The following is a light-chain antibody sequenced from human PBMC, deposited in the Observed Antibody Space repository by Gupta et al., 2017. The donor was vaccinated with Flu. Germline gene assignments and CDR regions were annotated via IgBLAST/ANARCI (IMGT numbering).Light chain of an antibody. Sequence: SYELTQPHSVSVSPGQAASITCSGDKLGEKYACWYQQKAGQSPVLVIYQDSKRPSGIPERFSGSNSGNTATLTISGTQAMDEADYYCQAWDSSTASYVFGTGTKVTVL. J-gene: IGLJ1*01. V-gene: IGLV3-1*01. CDR2: QDS. CDR1: KLGEKY. CDR3: QAWDSSTASYV.